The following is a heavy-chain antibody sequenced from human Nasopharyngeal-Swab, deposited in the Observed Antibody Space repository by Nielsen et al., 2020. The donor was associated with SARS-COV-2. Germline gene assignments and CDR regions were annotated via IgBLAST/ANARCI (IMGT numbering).Heavy chain of an antibody. J-gene: IGHJ6*02. CDR1: GYTLTELS. CDR3: ARDDSRREYQLLSALNYYYYGMDV. CDR2: FDPEDGET. D-gene: IGHD2-2*01. V-gene: IGHV1-24*01. Sequence: ASVKVSCKVSGYTLTELSMHWVRQAPGKGLEWMGGFDPEDGETIYAQKFQGRVTITRDTSASTAYMELSSLRSKDTAVYYCARDDSRREYQLLSALNYYYYGMDVWGQGTMVTVSS.